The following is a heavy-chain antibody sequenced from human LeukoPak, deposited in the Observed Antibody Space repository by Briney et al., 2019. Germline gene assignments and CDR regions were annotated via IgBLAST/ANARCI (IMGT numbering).Heavy chain of an antibody. CDR2: ISGSGGST. V-gene: IGHV3-23*01. J-gene: IGHJ4*02. CDR3: ARRVVVNPVVFDY. CDR1: GFTFSSYA. D-gene: IGHD3-22*01. Sequence: GGSLRLSCAASGFTFSSYAMSWVRQAPGKGLEWVSAISGSGGSTYYADSVKGRFTISRDNAKNSLYLQMNSLRAEDTAVYYCARRVVVNPVVFDYWGQGTLVTVSS.